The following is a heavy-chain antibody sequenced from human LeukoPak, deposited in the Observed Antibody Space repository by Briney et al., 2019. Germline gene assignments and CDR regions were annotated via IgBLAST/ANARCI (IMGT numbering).Heavy chain of an antibody. CDR2: ISSSSSYI. V-gene: IGHV3-21*01. CDR3: ARALGYCSGGSCYGY. J-gene: IGHJ4*02. Sequence: GGSLRLSCAASGFTFSSYSMNWVRQAPGKGLEWVSSISSSSSYIYYADSVKGRFTISRDNAKNSLYLQMNSLRAEDTAVYYCARALGYCSGGSCYGYWGQGTLVAVSP. CDR1: GFTFSSYS. D-gene: IGHD2-15*01.